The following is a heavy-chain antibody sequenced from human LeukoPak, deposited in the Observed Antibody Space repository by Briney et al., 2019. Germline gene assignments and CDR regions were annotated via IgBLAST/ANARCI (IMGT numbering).Heavy chain of an antibody. Sequence: VSLTVSCKASGYTFTSYDINWVRQAPGQGLEWMGWMNHNGSNTGYAQKFQGRVTMTRNTSISTAYMELSSLRSEDTAVYYCARGPLTIFGVVIPNWFDPWGQGTLVTVTS. V-gene: IGHV1-8*01. D-gene: IGHD3-3*01. CDR1: GYTFTSYD. J-gene: IGHJ5*02. CDR3: ARGPLTIFGVVIPNWFDP. CDR2: MNHNGSNT.